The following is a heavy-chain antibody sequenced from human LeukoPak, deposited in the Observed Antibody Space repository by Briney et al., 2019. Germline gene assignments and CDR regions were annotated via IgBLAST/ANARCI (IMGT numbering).Heavy chain of an antibody. V-gene: IGHV1-8*02. CDR1: GYTFTGYY. D-gene: IGHD3-9*01. CDR3: ARGSRYYDILTGYYNLIDY. CDR2: MNPNSGNT. J-gene: IGHJ4*02. Sequence: ASVKVSCKASGYTFTGYYMHWVRQATGQGLEWMGWMNPNSGNTGYAQKFQGRVTMTRNTSISTAYMELSSLRSEDTAVYYCARGSRYYDILTGYYNLIDYWGQGTLATVSS.